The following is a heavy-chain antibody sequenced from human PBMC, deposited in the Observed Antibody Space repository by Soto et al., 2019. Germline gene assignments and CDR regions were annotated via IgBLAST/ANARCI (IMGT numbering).Heavy chain of an antibody. Sequence: QVQLVESGGGVVQPGRSLRLSCAASGFTFSSYAMHWVRQAPGKGLEWVAVISYDGSNKYYADSVKGRFTISRDNSKNPLYLQMNSLRAEDTAVYYCARDGPYGDYYYYYGMDVWGQGTTVTVSS. CDR3: ARDGPYGDYYYYYGMDV. CDR2: ISYDGSNK. J-gene: IGHJ6*02. V-gene: IGHV3-30-3*01. D-gene: IGHD4-17*01. CDR1: GFTFSSYA.